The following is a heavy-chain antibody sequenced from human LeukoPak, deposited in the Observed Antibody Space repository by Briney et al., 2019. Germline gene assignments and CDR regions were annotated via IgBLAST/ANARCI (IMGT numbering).Heavy chain of an antibody. D-gene: IGHD2-21*02. CDR2: IYYSGST. J-gene: IGHJ2*01. CDR3: ARSIVVVTAISGSWYFDL. CDR1: GGSISSHY. V-gene: IGHV4-59*11. Sequence: SETLSLTCTVYGGSISSHYWSWIRQPPGKGLEWIGYIYYSGSTNYNPSLKSRVTISVDTSKNQFSLKLSSVTAADTAVYYCARSIVVVTAISGSWYFDLWGRGTLVTVSS.